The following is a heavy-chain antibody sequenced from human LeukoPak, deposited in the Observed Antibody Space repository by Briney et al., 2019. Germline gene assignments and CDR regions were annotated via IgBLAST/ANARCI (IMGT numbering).Heavy chain of an antibody. Sequence: PGGSLRLSCAASGFTFSSYEMNWVRQAPGKGLQWISHIDSTDTIHYADSVKGRFTISRDNAKNSLYLQMNSLRAEDTAVYYCASARGSNYGSLGDWGQGTLVTVSS. CDR1: GFTFSSYE. CDR2: IDSTDTI. J-gene: IGHJ4*02. CDR3: ASARGSNYGSLGD. V-gene: IGHV3-48*03. D-gene: IGHD5-18*01.